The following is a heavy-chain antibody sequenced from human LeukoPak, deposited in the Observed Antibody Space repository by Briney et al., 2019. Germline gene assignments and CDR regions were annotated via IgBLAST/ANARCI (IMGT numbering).Heavy chain of an antibody. Sequence: GGSLRLSCAASGFTFSSYAMSWVRQAPGKGLEWVSAISGSGGSTYYADSVKGRFTISRDNSKNTPYLQMNSLRAEETAVYYCAKMWLRSYFDYWGQGTLVTVSS. CDR1: GFTFSSYA. J-gene: IGHJ4*02. CDR3: AKMWLRSYFDY. D-gene: IGHD5-12*01. V-gene: IGHV3-23*01. CDR2: ISGSGGST.